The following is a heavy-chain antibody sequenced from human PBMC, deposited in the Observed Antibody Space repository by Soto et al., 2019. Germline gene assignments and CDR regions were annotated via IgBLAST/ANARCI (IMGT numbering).Heavy chain of an antibody. CDR2: VSWDGGST. V-gene: IGHV3-43*01. CDR1: GFTFDDYT. D-gene: IGHD6-19*01. CDR3: AKDKTAVAGTHRLRGYYGMDV. J-gene: IGHJ6*02. Sequence: GGSLRLSCAASGFTFDDYTMHWVRQAPGKGLEWVSLVSWDGGSTYYADSVKGRFTISRDNSKNSLCLQMNSLRTEDTALYYCAKDKTAVAGTHRLRGYYGMDVWGQGTTVTVSS.